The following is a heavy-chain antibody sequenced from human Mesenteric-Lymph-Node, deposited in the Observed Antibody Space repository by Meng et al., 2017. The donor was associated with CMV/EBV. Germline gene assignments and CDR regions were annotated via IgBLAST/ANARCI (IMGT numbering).Heavy chain of an antibody. J-gene: IGHJ6*02. CDR2: IYPGDSDT. CDR3: ARTPDRNYYGMDV. CDR1: GYSFTSYW. V-gene: IGHV5-51*01. D-gene: IGHD7-27*01. Sequence: KVSCKGSGYSFTSYWIGWVRQMPGKGLEWMGIIYPGDSDTRYSPSFQGQVTISADKSISTAYLQWSSLKASDTAMYYCARTPDRNYYGMDVWGQGTTVTVSS.